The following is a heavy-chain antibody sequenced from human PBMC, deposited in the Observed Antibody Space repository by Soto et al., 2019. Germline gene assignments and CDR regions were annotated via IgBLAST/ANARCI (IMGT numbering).Heavy chain of an antibody. V-gene: IGHV1-8*01. J-gene: IGHJ5*02. CDR3: ARGCGGDCYGWLGP. CDR1: GYTFTSYD. CDR2: MNPNSGNT. D-gene: IGHD2-21*02. Sequence: ASVKVSCKASGYTFTSYDINWVRQATGQGLEWMGWMNPNSGNTGYAQKFQGRVTMTTDTSMSTAYMELSSLRSEDTAVYYCARGCGGDCYGWLGPWGQGTLVTVSS.